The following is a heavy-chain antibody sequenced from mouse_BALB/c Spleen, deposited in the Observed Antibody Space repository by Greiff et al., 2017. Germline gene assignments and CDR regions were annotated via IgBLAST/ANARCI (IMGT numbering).Heavy chain of an antibody. J-gene: IGHJ4*01. D-gene: IGHD2-14*01. CDR1: GYTFTDYN. V-gene: IGHV1-18*01. CDR2: INPNNGGT. CDR3: ARVRRGDYYAMDY. Sequence: VQLKQSGPELVKPGASVKIPCKASGYTFTDYNMDWVKQSHGKSLEWIGDINPNNGGTIYNQKFKGKATLTVDKSSSTAYMELRSLTSEDTAVYYCARVRRGDYYAMDYWGQGTSVTVSS.